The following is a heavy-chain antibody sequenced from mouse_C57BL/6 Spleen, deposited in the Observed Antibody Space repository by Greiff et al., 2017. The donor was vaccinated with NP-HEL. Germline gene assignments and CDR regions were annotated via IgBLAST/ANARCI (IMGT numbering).Heavy chain of an antibody. CDR3: ARNSDSSYLYWYFDV. J-gene: IGHJ1*03. V-gene: IGHV2-2*01. Sequence: QVQLKQSGPGLVQPSQSLSITCTVSGFSLTSYGVHWVRQSPGKGLEWLGVIWSGGSTDYNAAFISRLSISKDNSKSQVFFKMNSLQADDTAIYYCARNSDSSYLYWYFDVWGTGTTVTVSS. CDR1: GFSLTSYG. D-gene: IGHD1-1*01. CDR2: IWSGGST.